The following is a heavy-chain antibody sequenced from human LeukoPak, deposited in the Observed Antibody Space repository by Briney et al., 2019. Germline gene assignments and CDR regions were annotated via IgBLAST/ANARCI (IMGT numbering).Heavy chain of an antibody. V-gene: IGHV3-23*01. CDR3: AREREWEPNPSDY. D-gene: IGHD1-26*01. Sequence: AESLRLSCAASGFTFSSYAMSWVRQPPGKGLEWVSAISGSGGSTYYAVSVKGRFTISRDNAKNSLYLQMNSLRAEDTAVYYCAREREWEPNPSDYWGQGTLVTVSS. J-gene: IGHJ4*02. CDR2: ISGSGGST. CDR1: GFTFSSYA.